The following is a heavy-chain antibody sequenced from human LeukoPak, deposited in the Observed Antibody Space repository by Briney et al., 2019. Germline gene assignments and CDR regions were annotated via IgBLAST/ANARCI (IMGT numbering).Heavy chain of an antibody. J-gene: IGHJ3*02. V-gene: IGHV4-34*01. D-gene: IGHD2-2*02. CDR1: GGSFSGYY. CDR2: INHSGST. CDR3: ARGNCSSTSCYNGPFDI. Sequence: SETLSLTCAVYGGSFSGYYWSWIRQPPGKGLEWIGEINHSGSTNYNPSLKSRVTISVDTSKNQFSLKLSSVAAADTAVYYCARGNCSSTSCYNGPFDIWGQGTMVTVSS.